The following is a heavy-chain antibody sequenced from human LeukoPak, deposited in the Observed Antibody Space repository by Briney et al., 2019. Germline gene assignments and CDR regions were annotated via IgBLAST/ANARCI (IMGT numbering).Heavy chain of an antibody. CDR2: IWYDGSNK. D-gene: IGHD3-22*01. V-gene: IGHV3-33*01. Sequence: GGSLRLSCAASGFTFSSYGMHWVRQAPGKGLEWVAVIWYDGSNKYYADSVKGRFTISRDNSKNTLYLQMNSLRAEDTAVYYCARPEYYYDSSGYYCWGQGTLVTVSS. CDR1: GFTFSSYG. CDR3: ARPEYYYDSSGYYC. J-gene: IGHJ4*02.